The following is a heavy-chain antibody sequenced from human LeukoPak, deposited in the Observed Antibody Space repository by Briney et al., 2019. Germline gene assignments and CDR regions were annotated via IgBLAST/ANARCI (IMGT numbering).Heavy chain of an antibody. D-gene: IGHD3-3*01. V-gene: IGHV4-34*01. Sequence: SETLSLTCAVYGGSFSGYYWSWIRQPPGKGLEWIGEINHSGSANYNPSLKSRVTISVDTSKNQFSLKLSSVTAADTAVYYCARGGKGYYDFWSGHNYYGTDVWGQGTTVTVSS. CDR1: GGSFSGYY. J-gene: IGHJ6*02. CDR3: ARGGKGYYDFWSGHNYYGTDV. CDR2: INHSGSA.